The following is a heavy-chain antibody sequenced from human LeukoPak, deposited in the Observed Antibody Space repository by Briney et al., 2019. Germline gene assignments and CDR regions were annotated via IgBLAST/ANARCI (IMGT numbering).Heavy chain of an antibody. D-gene: IGHD6-13*01. V-gene: IGHV4-34*01. CDR1: GGSFSGYY. Sequence: SETLSLTCAVYGGSFSGYYWSWIRQPPGKGLEWIGEINHSGSTNYNPSLKSRVTVSVDTSKNQFSLKLSSVTAADTAVYYCARGLIAAAGTPIDYWGQGTLVTVSS. CDR2: INHSGST. J-gene: IGHJ4*02. CDR3: ARGLIAAAGTPIDY.